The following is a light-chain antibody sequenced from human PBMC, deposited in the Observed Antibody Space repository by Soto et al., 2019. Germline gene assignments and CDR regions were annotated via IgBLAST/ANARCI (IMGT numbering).Light chain of an antibody. J-gene: IGLJ3*02. CDR1: TSNIGKNT. CDR3: GAWDDSLNGWV. Sequence: QSVLTQPPSVSAGPGQRVTISCSGSTSNIGKNTVNWYQQLPGEAPKLFIYYDDLLASGVSDRFSGSKSGTSASLAISGLQSEDEADYGCGAWDDSLNGWVFGGGTKLTVL. V-gene: IGLV1-36*01. CDR2: YDD.